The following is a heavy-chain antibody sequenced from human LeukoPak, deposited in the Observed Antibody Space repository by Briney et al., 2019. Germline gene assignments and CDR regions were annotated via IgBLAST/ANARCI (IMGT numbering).Heavy chain of an antibody. CDR1: GFTFSSYA. J-gene: IGHJ4*02. D-gene: IGHD1-1*01. CDR3: ARDLVGWDNWNDGVDY. CDR2: ISYDGSNK. Sequence: GGSLRLSCAASGFTFSSYAMHWVRQAPGKGLEWVAVISYDGSNKYYADPVKGRFTISRDNSKNTLYLQMNSLRAEDTAVYYCARDLVGWDNWNDGVDYWGQGTLVTVSS. V-gene: IGHV3-30*04.